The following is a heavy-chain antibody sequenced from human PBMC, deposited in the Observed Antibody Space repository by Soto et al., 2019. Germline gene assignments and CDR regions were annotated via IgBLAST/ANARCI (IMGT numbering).Heavy chain of an antibody. CDR3: AKDFIYDSDGYYYVSAFDI. D-gene: IGHD3-22*01. CDR1: GFIFNSYG. CDR2: ISGSGGFI. V-gene: IGHV3-23*01. J-gene: IGHJ3*02. Sequence: GGSLRLSCAASGFIFNSYGMSWVRQAPGMGLEWVSTISGSGGFIYYADSVKGRFTISRDNSKNTLHLQMNSLRAEDTAVYYCAKDFIYDSDGYYYVSAFDIWRQRTMVTVSS.